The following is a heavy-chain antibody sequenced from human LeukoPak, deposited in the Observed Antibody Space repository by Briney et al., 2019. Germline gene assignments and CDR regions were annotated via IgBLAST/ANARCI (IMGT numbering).Heavy chain of an antibody. CDR2: INHSGST. D-gene: IGHD2-15*01. J-gene: IGHJ6*03. V-gene: IGHV4-34*01. CDR1: GGSFSGYY. Sequence: SETLSLTCAVYGGSFSGYYWSWIRQPPGKGLEWIGEINHSGSTNYNPSLKSRVTISVDTSKNQFSLKLSSVTAADTAVYYCARPGGGTYHYYYYYYMDVWGKGTTVTVSS. CDR3: ARPGGGTYHYYYYYYMDV.